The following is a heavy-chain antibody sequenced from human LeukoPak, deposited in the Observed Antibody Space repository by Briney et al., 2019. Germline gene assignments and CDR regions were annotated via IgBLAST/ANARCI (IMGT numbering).Heavy chain of an antibody. CDR1: GGSISSYY. Sequence: SETLSLTCTVSGGSISSYYWSWIRQPAGKGLEWIGRIHTSGSTNYNPSLKSRVTMSGDTSKNQFSLKLSSVTAADTAVYYCARDNPWYSSGWIFDYWGQGTLVTVSS. J-gene: IGHJ4*02. V-gene: IGHV4-4*07. D-gene: IGHD6-19*01. CDR3: ARDNPWYSSGWIFDY. CDR2: IHTSGST.